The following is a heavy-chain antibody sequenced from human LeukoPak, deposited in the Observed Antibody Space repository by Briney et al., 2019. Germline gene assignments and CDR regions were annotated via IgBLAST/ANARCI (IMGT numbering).Heavy chain of an antibody. V-gene: IGHV3-21*01. Sequence: GGSLRLSCAASGFTFSTYSMNWVRQAPGKGLEWVSSISSRSTYIYYADSVKGRFTISRDNSKNTLYLQMNSLRAEDTAVYYCARDIEYCSGGSCYPHASDIWGQGTMVTVSS. CDR3: ARDIEYCSGGSCYPHASDI. CDR2: ISSRSTYI. CDR1: GFTFSTYS. D-gene: IGHD2-15*01. J-gene: IGHJ3*02.